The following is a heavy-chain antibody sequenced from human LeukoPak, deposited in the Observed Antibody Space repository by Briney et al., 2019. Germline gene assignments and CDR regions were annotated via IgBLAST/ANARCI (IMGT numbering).Heavy chain of an antibody. V-gene: IGHV1-46*01. J-gene: IGHJ6*03. CDR2: INPSCGST. CDR3: ARALSTTGTDYYYYYMDV. D-gene: IGHD4-17*01. CDR1: GYTFTSYY. Sequence: GASVKVSCKASGYTFTSYYMHWVRQAPGQGLEWMGIINPSCGSTSYAQKFQGRVTMTRDTSTSTVYMELSSLRSEDTAVYYCARALSTTGTDYYYYYMDVWGKGTTVTVSS.